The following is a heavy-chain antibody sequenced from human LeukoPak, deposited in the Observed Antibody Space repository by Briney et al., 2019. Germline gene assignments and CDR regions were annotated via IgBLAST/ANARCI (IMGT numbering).Heavy chain of an antibody. J-gene: IGHJ6*03. CDR1: GFTFSNNW. CDR3: ARWGADCSSTSCYSPDYYYYMDV. D-gene: IGHD2-2*01. Sequence: GGSLRLSCAASGFTFSNNWMTWVRQAPGKGLEWVSYISSSSSTIYYADSVKGRFTISRDNAKNSLYLQMNSLRAEDTAVYYCARWGADCSSTSCYSPDYYYYMDVWGKGTTVTVSS. V-gene: IGHV3-48*01. CDR2: ISSSSSTI.